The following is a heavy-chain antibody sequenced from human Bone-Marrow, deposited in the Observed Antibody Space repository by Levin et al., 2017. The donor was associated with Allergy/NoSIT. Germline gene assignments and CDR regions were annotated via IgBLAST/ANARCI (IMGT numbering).Heavy chain of an antibody. CDR2: IKSKTDGGTT. CDR3: TSSIAVAGTLTTCDDY. D-gene: IGHD6-19*01. CDR1: GFTFSNAW. Sequence: PGGSLRLSCAASGFTFSNAWMSWVRQAPGKGLEWVGRIKSKTDGGTTDYAAPVKGRFTISRDDSKNTLYLQMNSLKTEDTAVYYCTSSIAVAGTLTTCDDYWGQGTLVTVSS. J-gene: IGHJ4*02. V-gene: IGHV3-15*01.